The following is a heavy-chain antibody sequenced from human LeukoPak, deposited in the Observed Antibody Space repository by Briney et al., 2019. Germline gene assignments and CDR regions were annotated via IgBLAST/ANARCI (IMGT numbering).Heavy chain of an antibody. D-gene: IGHD2-2*01. Sequence: GGSLRLSCAASGFTVSSNYMSWVRQAPGKGLEWVANIKHDGSEKQDGSEKNYVDSVKGRFTISRDNSKNTLYLQMNSLRAEDTAVYYCARGEVVVPAGAADRYYYYGMDVWGQGTTVTVSS. CDR2: IKHDGSEKQDGSEK. CDR1: GFTVSSNY. CDR3: ARGEVVVPAGAADRYYYYGMDV. J-gene: IGHJ6*02. V-gene: IGHV3-7*01.